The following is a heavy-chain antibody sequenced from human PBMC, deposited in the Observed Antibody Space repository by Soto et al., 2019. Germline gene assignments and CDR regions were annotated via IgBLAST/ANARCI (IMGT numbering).Heavy chain of an antibody. V-gene: IGHV1-2*04. CDR3: ARDIRDSGYDYGYYYYGMDV. J-gene: IGHJ6*02. CDR1: GYTFTGYY. D-gene: IGHD5-12*01. CDR2: INPNSGGT. Sequence: ASVKVSCKASGYTFTGYYMHWVRQAPGQGLEWMGWINPNSGGTNYAQKFQGWVTMTRDTSISTAYMELSRLRSDDTAVYYCARDIRDSGYDYGYYYYGMDVWGQGTTVTVSS.